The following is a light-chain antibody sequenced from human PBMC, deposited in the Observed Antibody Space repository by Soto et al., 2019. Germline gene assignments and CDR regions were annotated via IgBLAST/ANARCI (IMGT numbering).Light chain of an antibody. Sequence: QSALTQPASVSGFLGQSITMSCTGSSSDVGTFNLVSWFQQHPGKVPKLLIFEGTKRPSGVSDRFSGSKSGNTASLTISGLQAEDEADYHCCSYAGTRTSWVFGTGTKLTVL. CDR3: CSYAGTRTSWV. J-gene: IGLJ1*01. CDR1: SSDVGTFNL. V-gene: IGLV2-23*01. CDR2: EGT.